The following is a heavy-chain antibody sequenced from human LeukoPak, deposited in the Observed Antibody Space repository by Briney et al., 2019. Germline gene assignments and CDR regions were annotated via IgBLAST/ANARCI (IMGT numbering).Heavy chain of an antibody. Sequence: SVKVSCKASGFTFTSSAMQWVRQARGQRLVWIGWIVVGSGNTNYAQKFQERVTITRDMSTSTAYMELSSLRSEDTAVYYCAADRWVGATTFDYWGQGTLVTVSS. CDR2: IVVGSGNT. CDR1: GFTFTSSA. V-gene: IGHV1-58*02. CDR3: AADRWVGATTFDY. J-gene: IGHJ4*02. D-gene: IGHD1-26*01.